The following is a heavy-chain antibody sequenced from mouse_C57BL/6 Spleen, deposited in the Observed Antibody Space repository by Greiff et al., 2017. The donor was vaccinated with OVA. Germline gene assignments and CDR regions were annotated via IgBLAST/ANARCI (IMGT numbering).Heavy chain of an antibody. CDR3: ARGGRIDY. CDR2: IYPGDGDT. Sequence: VQLQQSGPELVKPGASVKISCKASGYAFSSSWMNWVKQRPGKGLEWIGRIYPGDGDTNYNGKFKGKATLTADKSSSTAYMQLSSLTSEDSAVYFSARGGRIDYWGQGTTLTVSS. CDR1: GYAFSSSW. J-gene: IGHJ2*01. V-gene: IGHV1-82*01.